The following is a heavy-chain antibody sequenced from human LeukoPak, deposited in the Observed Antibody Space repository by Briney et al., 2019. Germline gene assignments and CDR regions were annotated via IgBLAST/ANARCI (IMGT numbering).Heavy chain of an antibody. CDR3: ARSIPYWYFDL. V-gene: IGHV3-23*01. D-gene: IGHD2-21*01. CDR2: IGGRGDAT. CDR1: GFTFSTYA. Sequence: GGSLRLSCAASGFTFSTYAMSWVRQAPGKGLEWVSGIGGRGDATRYRDSVRGRFTISRDNSRNTLYLQMNSLRAEDTALYYCARSIPYWYFDLWGRGTLVTVSS. J-gene: IGHJ2*01.